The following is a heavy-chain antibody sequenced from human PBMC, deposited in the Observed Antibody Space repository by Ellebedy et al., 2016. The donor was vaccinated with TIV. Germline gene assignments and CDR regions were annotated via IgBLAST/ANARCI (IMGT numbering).Heavy chain of an antibody. CDR3: ARQTVATSVNDDFDI. V-gene: IGHV3-7*01. CDR1: GFTFSGYW. J-gene: IGHJ3*02. CDR2: IKQDGSEK. Sequence: GESLKISCAASGFTFSGYWMSWVRQAPGKGLEWVANIKQDGSEKYYVDSVKGRFTISRDNAKNSLYLQMNSLRAEDTAVYYCARQTVATSVNDDFDIWGLGTVVTVSS. D-gene: IGHD4-17*01.